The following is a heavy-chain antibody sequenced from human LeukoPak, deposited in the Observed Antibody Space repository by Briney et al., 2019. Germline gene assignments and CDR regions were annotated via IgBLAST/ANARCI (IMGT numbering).Heavy chain of an antibody. Sequence: ASVKVSCKASGYTFTGYYMHWVRQAPGQGLEWMGWISAYNGNTNYAQKLQGRVTMTTDTSTSTAYMELRSLRSDDTAVYYCARDYDGYSYGFDYWGQGTLVTVSS. CDR2: ISAYNGNT. J-gene: IGHJ4*02. CDR3: ARDYDGYSYGFDY. D-gene: IGHD5-18*01. CDR1: GYTFTGYY. V-gene: IGHV1-18*04.